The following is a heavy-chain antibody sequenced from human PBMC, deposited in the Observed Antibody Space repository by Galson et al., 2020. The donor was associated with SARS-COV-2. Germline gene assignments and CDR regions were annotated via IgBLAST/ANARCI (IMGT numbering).Heavy chain of an antibody. Sequence: AGSLRLSCAASGFTFSNYEMNWVRQAPGKGLEWVSYISSSGRTIHYADSVKGRFTISRDNAKSSLSLQMNSLRAEDTAVYYCARLDAYGPGYWGQGTLVTVSS. CDR1: GFTFSNYE. CDR2: ISSSGRTI. V-gene: IGHV3-48*03. CDR3: ARLDAYGPGY. D-gene: IGHD2-21*01. J-gene: IGHJ4*02.